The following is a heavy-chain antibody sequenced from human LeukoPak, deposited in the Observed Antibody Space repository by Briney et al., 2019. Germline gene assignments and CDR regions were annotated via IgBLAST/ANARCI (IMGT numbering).Heavy chain of an antibody. D-gene: IGHD1-14*01. V-gene: IGHV3-74*01. CDR2: INSDGTST. Sequence: QPGGSMRLSCAASGFILSNHAMSWVRQAPGKGLVWVSRINSDGTSTSYADSVKGRFTISRDNAKNTLYLQMDSLRAEDTAVYYCAIAGTSAPGDYWGQGTLVTVSS. CDR3: AIAGTSAPGDY. J-gene: IGHJ4*02. CDR1: GFILSNHA.